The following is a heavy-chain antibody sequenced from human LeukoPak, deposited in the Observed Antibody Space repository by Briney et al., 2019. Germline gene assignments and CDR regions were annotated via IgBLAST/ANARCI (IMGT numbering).Heavy chain of an antibody. Sequence: GRSLRLSCVASGFTFSTHAMHWVRQAPGKGLEWVAAVSYDGSRNYYADSVKGRFTISRDTSNNMLYLQMSSLRPEDTAMYYCAKVWRAHGDFHAFDVWGQGTMVAVSP. V-gene: IGHV3-30*18. J-gene: IGHJ3*01. CDR3: AKVWRAHGDFHAFDV. CDR2: VSYDGSRN. CDR1: GFTFSTHA. D-gene: IGHD4-17*01.